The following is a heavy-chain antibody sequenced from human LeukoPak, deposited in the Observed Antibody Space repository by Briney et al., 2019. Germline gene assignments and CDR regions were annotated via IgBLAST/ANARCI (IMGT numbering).Heavy chain of an antibody. J-gene: IGHJ6*03. CDR2: IYYSVRT. D-gene: IGHD5-24*01. Sequence: SETLSLTCTVSGGSISSRSYYWGWIRQPPGKGLEWIGYIYYSVRTNYNPSLKSRVTISVDMPNNQFSLKMSSVTAADTAVYYCARTGDGYNYYNYYYMDVWGKGTTVTVTS. V-gene: IGHV4-61*05. CDR3: ARTGDGYNYYNYYYMDV. CDR1: GGSISSRSYY.